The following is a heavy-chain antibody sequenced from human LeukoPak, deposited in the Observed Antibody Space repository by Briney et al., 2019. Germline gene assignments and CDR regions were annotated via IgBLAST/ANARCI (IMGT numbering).Heavy chain of an antibody. D-gene: IGHD2-21*01. Sequence: ASVKVSCKASGYTFTGYYMHWVRQAPGQGLEWMGWINPNSGGTNYAQKFQGRVTMTRDTSISTAYMELSRLRSDDTAVYYCVRDTYCGGDCYYMDVWGKGTTVTVSS. CDR1: GYTFTGYY. CDR2: INPNSGGT. CDR3: VRDTYCGGDCYYMDV. J-gene: IGHJ6*03. V-gene: IGHV1-2*02.